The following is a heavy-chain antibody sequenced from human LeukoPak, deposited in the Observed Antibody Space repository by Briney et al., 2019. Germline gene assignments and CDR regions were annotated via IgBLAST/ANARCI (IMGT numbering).Heavy chain of an antibody. V-gene: IGHV3-33*01. CDR3: ARDLRDY. J-gene: IGHJ4*02. Sequence: GTSLRLSCAASGITFNAIHWVRQAPGKGLEWVALTWYDGRNKYYADSVKGRFTISIDNSKNMVYLHMNSLRAEDTAVYYCARDLRDYWGQGTLVTVSS. CDR2: TWYDGRNK. CDR1: GITFNA.